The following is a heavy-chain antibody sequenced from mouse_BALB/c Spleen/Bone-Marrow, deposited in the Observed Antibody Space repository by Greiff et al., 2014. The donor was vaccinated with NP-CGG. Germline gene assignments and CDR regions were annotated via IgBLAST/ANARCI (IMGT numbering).Heavy chain of an antibody. J-gene: IGHJ3*01. D-gene: IGHD3-3*01. V-gene: IGHV14-3*02. Sequence: VQLQQAGGELVKPGGSVKLSCTASGFKIKDTHMHWGKQRPEQGLEWIGRIDPANGNTKYDPKFQGKATITADTSSNTAYLQLSSLTSEDTAVYYCAGDGAYWGQGTLVTVSA. CDR2: IDPANGNT. CDR1: GFKIKDTH. CDR3: AGDGAY.